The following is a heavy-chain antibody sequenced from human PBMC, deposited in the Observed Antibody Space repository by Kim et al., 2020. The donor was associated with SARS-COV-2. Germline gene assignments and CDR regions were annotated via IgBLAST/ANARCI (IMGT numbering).Heavy chain of an antibody. D-gene: IGHD1-26*01. CDR1: GFTFSSYA. CDR3: VKGAQKRRWELPAGVGYYYGMDV. V-gene: IGHV3-64D*06. Sequence: GGSLRLSCSASGFTFSSYAMHWVRQAPGKGLEYVSAISSNGGSTYYADSVKGRFTISRDNSKNTLYLQMSSLRAEDTAVYYCVKGAQKRRWELPAGVGYYYGMDVWGQGTTVTVSS. J-gene: IGHJ6*02. CDR2: ISSNGGST.